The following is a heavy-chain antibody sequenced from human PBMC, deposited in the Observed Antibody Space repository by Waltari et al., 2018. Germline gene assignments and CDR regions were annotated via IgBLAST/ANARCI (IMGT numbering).Heavy chain of an antibody. CDR2: MNNDGRIT. CDR1: GFTFSIFW. V-gene: IGHV3-74*02. D-gene: IGHD3-10*01. J-gene: IGHJ4*02. Sequence: EVRLVESGGGLLQPGESLRLSCAASGFTFSIFWMHWVRQVPGKGLMWVSCMNNDGRITTYVDSVKGRFTISRDNSKNTLYLQMNNLRVEDTGLYYCVRGMGDYWGQGALVTVSS. CDR3: VRGMGDY.